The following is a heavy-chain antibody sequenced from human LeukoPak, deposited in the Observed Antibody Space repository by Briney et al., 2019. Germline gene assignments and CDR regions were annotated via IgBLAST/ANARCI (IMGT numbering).Heavy chain of an antibody. CDR1: GVCFSNYA. D-gene: IGHD1/OR15-1a*01. CDR3: AKDFEFKWQQPSDH. CDR2: ISGTGGNT. Sequence: PGGSLRLSCAVSGVCFSNYAMSWVRQFPGRGLEWVSGISGTGGNTYYADSVKGRFTISRDNSKNMLYLQMNTLTAEDTAIYFCAKDFEFKWQQPSDHWGQGTPVTVSS. V-gene: IGHV3-23*01. J-gene: IGHJ4*02.